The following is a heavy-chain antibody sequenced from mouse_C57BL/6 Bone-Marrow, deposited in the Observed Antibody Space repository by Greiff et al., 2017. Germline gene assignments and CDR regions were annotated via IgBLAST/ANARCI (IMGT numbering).Heavy chain of an antibody. CDR2: IDPANGDT. V-gene: IGHV14-4*01. CDR3: SPIYYDNDGYAMDY. Sequence: VQLQQSGAELVRPGASVKLSCTASGFNIKDDYMHWVKQRPEQGLEWIGWIDPANGDTEYASQFQGKATITADPSSNTAYLQLSSLTSEDTAVYYCSPIYYDNDGYAMDYWGQGTSGTVSS. J-gene: IGHJ4*01. CDR1: GFNIKDDY. D-gene: IGHD2-4*01.